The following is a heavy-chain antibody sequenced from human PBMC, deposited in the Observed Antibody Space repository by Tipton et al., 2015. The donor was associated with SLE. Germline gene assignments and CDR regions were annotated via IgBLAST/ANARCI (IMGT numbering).Heavy chain of an antibody. V-gene: IGHV3-23*01. CDR2: FSASGVNT. D-gene: IGHD3-9*01. J-gene: IGHJ3*02. CDR1: GFDFGNSA. Sequence: SLRLSCAASGFDFGNSAMSWVRQAPGKGLEWVSGFSASGVNTYYADSVKGRFTISRDNAKRSLYLQMNSLRADDTAVYFCARDDWGGAFDIWGQGTMVTVSS. CDR3: ARDDWGGAFDI.